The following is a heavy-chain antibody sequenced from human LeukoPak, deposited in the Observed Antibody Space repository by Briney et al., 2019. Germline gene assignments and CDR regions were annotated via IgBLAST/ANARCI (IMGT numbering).Heavy chain of an antibody. CDR3: AKASSHWYFDL. CDR2: ISWNSGSI. Sequence: GGSLRLSCAASGFTFDDYAMHWVRQAPGKGLEWVSGISWNSGSIGYADSVKGRYTISRDNSAKSLFLQMNTLRPDDTALYFCAKASSHWYFDLWGRGTLVIVSS. J-gene: IGHJ2*01. CDR1: GFTFDDYA. V-gene: IGHV3-9*01.